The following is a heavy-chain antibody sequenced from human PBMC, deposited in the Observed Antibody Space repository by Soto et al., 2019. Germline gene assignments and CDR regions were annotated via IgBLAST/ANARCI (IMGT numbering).Heavy chain of an antibody. CDR1: GYTFTSYG. V-gene: IGHV1-18*01. Sequence: ASVKVSCKASGYTFTSYGISWVRQAPGQGLEWMGWISAYNGNTNYAQKRQGRVTMTTDTSTSTAYRERRSLRSDGTNVNYCARDCSSPSCYSKMAYYYYGMYGWGQGTTLTVSS. D-gene: IGHD2-2*01. CDR2: ISAYNGNT. CDR3: ARDCSSPSCYSKMAYYYYGMYG. J-gene: IGHJ6*02.